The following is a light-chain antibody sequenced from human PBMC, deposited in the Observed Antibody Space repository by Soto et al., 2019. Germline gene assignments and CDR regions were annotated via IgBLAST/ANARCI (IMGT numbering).Light chain of an antibody. V-gene: IGLV2-14*04. Sequence: SISYNETSSDVGGYNYVSWYQQHPGKAPKLMIYDVSNRPSGVSNRFSGSKSGNTASLTIPGLQAEDEADYYCSSYTSSSTRVFGTGTRSPS. J-gene: IGLJ1*01. CDR1: SSDVGGYNY. CDR2: DVS. CDR3: SSYTSSSTRV.